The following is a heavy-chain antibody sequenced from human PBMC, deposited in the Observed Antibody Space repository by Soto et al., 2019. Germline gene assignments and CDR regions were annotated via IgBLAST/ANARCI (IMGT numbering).Heavy chain of an antibody. Sequence: EVQLLESGGGLVQPGGSLRLSCAASGFIFSNYAMSWVRQAPGKGLEWVSVISGSGGSTYYADSVKGRFTISRDNSKNKLYLQMNSLRAEDTAVYYCASYSSGWLGDFDYWGQGPLLTVSS. J-gene: IGHJ4*02. CDR3: ASYSSGWLGDFDY. D-gene: IGHD6-19*01. V-gene: IGHV3-23*01. CDR2: ISGSGGST. CDR1: GFIFSNYA.